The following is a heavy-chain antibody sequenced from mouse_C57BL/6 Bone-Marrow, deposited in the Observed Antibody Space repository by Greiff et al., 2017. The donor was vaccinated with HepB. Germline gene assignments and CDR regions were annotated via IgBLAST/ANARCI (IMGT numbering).Heavy chain of an antibody. Sequence: EVKVVESVAELVRPGASVKLSCTASGFNIKNTYMHWVKQRPEQGLEWIGRIDPANGNTKYAPKFQGKATITADTSSNTAYLQLSSLTSEDTAIYYCARSPYYYGSSYVFAYWGQGTLVTVSA. CDR3: ARSPYYYGSSYVFAY. CDR2: IDPANGNT. D-gene: IGHD1-1*01. CDR1: GFNIKNTY. J-gene: IGHJ3*01. V-gene: IGHV14-3*01.